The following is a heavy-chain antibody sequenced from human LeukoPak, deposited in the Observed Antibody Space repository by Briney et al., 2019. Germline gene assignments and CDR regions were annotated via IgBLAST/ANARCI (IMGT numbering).Heavy chain of an antibody. CDR3: ARGEQWLVTGWFDP. CDR2: INPNSGGT. J-gene: IGHJ5*02. CDR1: EYTFTGYY. D-gene: IGHD6-19*01. V-gene: IGHV1-2*02. Sequence: ASVKVSCKASEYTFTGYYMHWVRQAPGQGLEWMGWINPNSGGTHYAPKFQGRVTMTRDTSISTAYMELSRLRSDDTAVYYCARGEQWLVTGWFDPWGQGTLVTVSS.